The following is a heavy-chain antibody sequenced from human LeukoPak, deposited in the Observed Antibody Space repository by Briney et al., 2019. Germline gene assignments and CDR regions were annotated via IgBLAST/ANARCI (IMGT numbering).Heavy chain of an antibody. CDR3: ASLAVAGLSEGY. Sequence: SETLSLTCTVSGGSISSDSYYWAWIRQPPGKGLWWIASIYYSGSTYYNPSLKSRVTISVDTSRNQFSLKLSSVTAADTAVYYCASLAVAGLSEGYWGQGTLVIVSS. CDR1: GGSISSDSYY. V-gene: IGHV4-39*01. CDR2: IYYSGST. D-gene: IGHD6-19*01. J-gene: IGHJ4*02.